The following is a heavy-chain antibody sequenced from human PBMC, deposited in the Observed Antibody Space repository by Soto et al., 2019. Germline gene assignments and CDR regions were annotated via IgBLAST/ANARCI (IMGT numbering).Heavy chain of an antibody. D-gene: IGHD3-9*01. CDR3: ARSYAPAALRYFDWLSYYYMDV. Sequence: SETLSLTCTVSGGSISSYYWSWIRQPPGKGLEWIGYIYYSGSTNYNPSLKSRVTISVDTSKNQFSLKLSSVTAADTAVYYCARSYAPAALRYFDWLSYYYMDVWGKGTTVTVS. CDR2: IYYSGST. J-gene: IGHJ6*03. V-gene: IGHV4-59*01. CDR1: GGSISSYY.